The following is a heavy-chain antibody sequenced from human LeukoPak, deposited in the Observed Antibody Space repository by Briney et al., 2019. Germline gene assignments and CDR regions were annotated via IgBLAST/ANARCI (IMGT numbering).Heavy chain of an antibody. CDR1: GFTFSTYG. CDR2: ISYDGSNK. D-gene: IGHD2-2*01. J-gene: IGHJ4*02. Sequence: GSLRLSCAASGFTFSTYGMHWVRQAPVKGLEWVAVISYDGSNKYYADSVKGRFTISRDNSKNTLYLQMNSLRVEDTAVYYCAKSDGSSTPLLPGYWGQGTLVTVSS. V-gene: IGHV3-30*18. CDR3: AKSDGSSTPLLPGY.